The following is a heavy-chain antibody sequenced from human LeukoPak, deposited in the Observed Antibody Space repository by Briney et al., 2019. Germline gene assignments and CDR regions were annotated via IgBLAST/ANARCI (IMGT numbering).Heavy chain of an antibody. J-gene: IGHJ5*02. CDR1: GLTGSHNY. D-gene: IGHD5-18*01. CDR3: ARVDTDSGILA. Sequence: GGSLRLSCAASGLTGSHNYVSWVRQTPGKGLEWVSAIHTSGDTCYADSVKGRFTISRDNSKNTLYLQMSNLRAEDTALYYCARVDTDSGILAWGQGTLVTVSS. CDR2: IHTSGDT. V-gene: IGHV3-53*01.